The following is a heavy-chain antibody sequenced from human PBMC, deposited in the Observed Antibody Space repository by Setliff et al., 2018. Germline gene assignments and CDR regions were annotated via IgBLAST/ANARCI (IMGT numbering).Heavy chain of an antibody. CDR2: INPSGGLT. CDR3: ARRNFYYDSSGFALYYYYMDV. D-gene: IGHD3-22*01. J-gene: IGHJ6*03. Sequence: ASVKVSCKASGYTLTNYYMHWVRQAPGQGLEWMGIINPSGGLTRYAQRFQGRVTMTRDTSTSTVYMEVSSLRSEDTAVYYCARRNFYYDSSGFALYYYYMDVWGKGTTVTVSS. V-gene: IGHV1-46*01. CDR1: GYTLTNYY.